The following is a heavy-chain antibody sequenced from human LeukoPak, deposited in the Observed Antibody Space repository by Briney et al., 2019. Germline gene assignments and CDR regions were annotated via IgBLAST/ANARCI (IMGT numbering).Heavy chain of an antibody. CDR1: GGTFSSYA. V-gene: IGHV1-69*06. D-gene: IGHD6-19*01. CDR3: ARVAVAGNDAFDI. CDR2: IIPIFGTA. J-gene: IGHJ3*02. Sequence: ASVMVSCKASGGTFSSYAISWVRQAPGQGLEWMGGIIPIFGTANYAQKFQGRVTITADKSTSTAYMELSSLRSEDTAVYYCARVAVAGNDAFDIWGQGTMATVSS.